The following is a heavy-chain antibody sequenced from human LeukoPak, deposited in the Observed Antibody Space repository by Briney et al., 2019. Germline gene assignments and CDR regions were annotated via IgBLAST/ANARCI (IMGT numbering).Heavy chain of an antibody. V-gene: IGHV1-8*01. CDR1: GYTFTSYD. D-gene: IGHD1-1*01. CDR2: MNPNSGNT. J-gene: IGHJ6*02. CDR3: ARDDYYYYYYGMDV. Sequence: GASVKVSCKASGYTFTSYDINWVRQATGQGLEWMGWMNPNSGNTGYAQKFQGRVTMTRNTSISTAYMELSSLRSEDTAVYYCARDDYYYYYYGMDVWGQGTTVTVSS.